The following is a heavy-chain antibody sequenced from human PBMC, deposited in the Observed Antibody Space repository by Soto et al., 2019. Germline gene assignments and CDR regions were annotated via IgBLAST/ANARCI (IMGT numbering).Heavy chain of an antibody. Sequence: PSETLSLTCTVSGASVGSDDWTWIRQPPGKGLEWIGYISRGGSSRYAPSLKGRVTFSTDTSKNQVSLKLTYVTVADTAVYYCARGYWFDPWGPGTLVTVSS. CDR2: ISRGGSS. CDR3: ARGYWFDP. J-gene: IGHJ5*02. CDR1: GASVGSDD. V-gene: IGHV4-59*02.